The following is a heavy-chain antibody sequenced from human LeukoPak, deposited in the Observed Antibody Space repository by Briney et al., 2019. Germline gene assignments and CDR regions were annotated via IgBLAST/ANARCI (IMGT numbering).Heavy chain of an antibody. D-gene: IGHD3-3*01. CDR3: ARVKAIFGVVTHDLDH. CDR1: GYTLTSYD. V-gene: IGHV1-2*02. J-gene: IGHJ4*02. Sequence: ASVKVSCKASGYTLTSYDINWVRQAPGQGLEWMGWINPHSGGTNYAQKFQGRVTMTRDTSISTAYMELSRLTPDDTAVYYCARVKAIFGVVTHDLDHWGQGTLVTVSS. CDR2: INPHSGGT.